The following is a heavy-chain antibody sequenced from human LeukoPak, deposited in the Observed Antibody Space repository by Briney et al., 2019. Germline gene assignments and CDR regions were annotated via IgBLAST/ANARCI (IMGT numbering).Heavy chain of an antibody. CDR3: AKVMAAAGTKEFDDAFDV. J-gene: IGHJ3*01. D-gene: IGHD6-13*01. CDR1: GFNISDFW. Sequence: GGSLRLSCAASGFNISDFWMTWVRQAPGKGLEWVANIKEDGTEKHLVDSVKGRFTISRDNTKNSLYLQMNSLRAEDMALYYCAKVMAAAGTKEFDDAFDVWGQGTMVTVSS. V-gene: IGHV3-7*03. CDR2: IKEDGTEK.